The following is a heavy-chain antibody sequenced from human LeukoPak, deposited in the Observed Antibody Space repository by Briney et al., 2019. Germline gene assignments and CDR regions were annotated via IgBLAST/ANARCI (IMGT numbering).Heavy chain of an antibody. V-gene: IGHV4-61*02. CDR3: ARGGWYFDY. J-gene: IGHJ4*02. CDR2: IYTSGST. Sequence: SETLSLTCTVSGGSISSGSYSWSWIRQPAGKGLEWIGRIYTSGSTNYNPSLKSRVTISVDTSKNQFSLKLSSVTAADTAVYYCARGGWYFDYWGQGTLVTVSS. CDR1: GGSISSGSYS.